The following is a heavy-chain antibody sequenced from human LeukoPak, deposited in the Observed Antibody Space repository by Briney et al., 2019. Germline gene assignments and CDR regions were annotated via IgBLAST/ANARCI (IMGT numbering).Heavy chain of an antibody. V-gene: IGHV3-23*01. D-gene: IGHD2-15*01. Sequence: GGSLRLSCAASGFTFSSYAMSWVRQAPGKGLEWVSAISGSGGSTYYADSVKGRFTISRDNSENTLYLQMNSLRAEDTAVYYCAKGRRYCSGGSCYLDYWGQGTLVTVSS. CDR2: ISGSGGST. J-gene: IGHJ4*02. CDR3: AKGRRYCSGGSCYLDY. CDR1: GFTFSSYA.